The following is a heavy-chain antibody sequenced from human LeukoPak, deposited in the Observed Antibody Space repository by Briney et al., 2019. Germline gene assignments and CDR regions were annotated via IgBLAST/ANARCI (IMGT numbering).Heavy chain of an antibody. V-gene: IGHV4-39*01. CDR1: GGSIGSSTYY. J-gene: IGHJ4*02. CDR3: ARHLLYPDYSSAWYVFDY. D-gene: IGHD6-19*01. Sequence: PSETLTLTCTVSGGSIGSSTYYWGWIRQPPGKGLEWIGNIYYSGSTYYNPSLKSRVTISIDTSKNQFSLKLNSVTAADTAVYYCARHLLYPDYSSAWYVFDYWGQGTQVTVSP. CDR2: IYYSGST.